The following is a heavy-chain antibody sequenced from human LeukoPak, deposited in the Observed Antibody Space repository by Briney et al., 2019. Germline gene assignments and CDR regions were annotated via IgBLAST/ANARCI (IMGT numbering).Heavy chain of an antibody. CDR1: GFTVSSNY. CDR2: LYSGGST. V-gene: IGHV3-53*01. J-gene: IGHJ4*02. D-gene: IGHD3-22*01. Sequence: GGSLRLSCAASGFTVSSNYMSWVRQAPGKGLEWVSVLYSGGSTYYADSVKGRFTISRDNSKNTLYLQMNSLRAEDTAVYYCVRNIYDSSGYYFDHWGQGTLVTVSS. CDR3: VRNIYDSSGYYFDH.